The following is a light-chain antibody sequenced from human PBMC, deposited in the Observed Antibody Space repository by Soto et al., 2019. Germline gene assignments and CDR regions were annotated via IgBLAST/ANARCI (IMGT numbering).Light chain of an antibody. CDR1: QSISRH. V-gene: IGKV1-39*01. CDR2: GAS. Sequence: DIKMTQSPSSLSASVGDRVTITCRASQSISRHLNWYQQKPGKAPKLLIYGASSLQSGVPSRISGSGSGTDFTLSISSLQPEDFATYYCQQSYSAPLTFGGGTKVEIK. CDR3: QQSYSAPLT. J-gene: IGKJ4*01.